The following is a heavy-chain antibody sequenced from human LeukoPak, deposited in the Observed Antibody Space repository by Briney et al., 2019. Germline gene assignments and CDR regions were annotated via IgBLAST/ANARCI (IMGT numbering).Heavy chain of an antibody. CDR1: GFSISNAYY. D-gene: IGHD3-9*01. CDR3: VCNTGYYAGAQVDY. J-gene: IGHJ4*02. V-gene: IGHV4-38-2*01. CDR2: IYHSGST. Sequence: PSETLSLTCAVSGFSISNAYYWGWIRPPPGKGLEWLGSIYHSGSTYYNPSLNSRVTISVDPSKNQLSLQLNPLTAPDTPVYSCVCNTGYYAGAQVDYWGEGTVVTVSS.